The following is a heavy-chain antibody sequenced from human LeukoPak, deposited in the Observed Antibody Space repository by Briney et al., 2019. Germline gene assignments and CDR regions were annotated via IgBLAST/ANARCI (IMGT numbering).Heavy chain of an antibody. CDR3: ARILLWFGELSHMDV. CDR1: GGSISSGSYY. V-gene: IGHV4-61*02. CDR2: IYTSGST. D-gene: IGHD3-10*01. Sequence: SETLSLTCTVSGGSISSGSYYWSWIRQPAGKGLEWIGRIYTSGSTNYNPSLKSRVTISVDTSKNQFSLKLSSVTAADTAVYYCARILLWFGELSHMDVWGKGTTVTVSS. J-gene: IGHJ6*03.